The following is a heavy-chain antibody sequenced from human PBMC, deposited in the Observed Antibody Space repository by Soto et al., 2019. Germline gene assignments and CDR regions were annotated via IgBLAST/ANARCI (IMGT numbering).Heavy chain of an antibody. CDR1: GFTFDDYG. CDR3: ARDKGLRLQAYGDYYYYGMDV. D-gene: IGHD4-17*01. V-gene: IGHV3-20*01. J-gene: IGHJ6*02. CDR2: INWNGGST. Sequence: GGSLRLSCAASGFTFDDYGMSWVRQAPGKGLEWVSGINWNGGSTGDADSVKGRFTISRDNAKNSLYLQMNSLRAEDTALYHCARDKGLRLQAYGDYYYYGMDVWGQGTTVTVSS.